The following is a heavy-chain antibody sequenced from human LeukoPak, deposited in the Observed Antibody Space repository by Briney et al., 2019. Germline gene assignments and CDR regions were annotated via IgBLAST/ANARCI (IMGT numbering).Heavy chain of an antibody. V-gene: IGHV4-38-2*01. CDR3: ARVRGSSSPHYYYYYMHV. CDR1: GYSISSGYY. D-gene: IGHD6-6*01. CDR2: IYHSGST. Sequence: SETLSLTCAVSGYSISSGYYWGWIRQPPGKGLEWIGSIYHSGSTYYNPSLKSRVTISVDTSKNQFSLKLSSVTAADTAVYYCARVRGSSSPHYYYYYMHVWGKGTTVTVSS. J-gene: IGHJ6*03.